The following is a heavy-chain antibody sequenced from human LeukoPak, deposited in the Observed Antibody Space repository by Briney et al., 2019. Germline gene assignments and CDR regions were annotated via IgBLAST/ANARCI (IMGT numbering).Heavy chain of an antibody. D-gene: IGHD3-3*01. J-gene: IGHJ5*02. V-gene: IGHV4-59*01. CDR1: GGSISSYY. CDR2: IYYSGST. Sequence: SETLSLTCTVSGGSISSYYWSWIRQPPGKGLEWLGYIYYSGSTNYNPSLKSRVTISVDTSKNQFSLKMSSVTAADTAVYYCARTPALEWLTQFDPWGQGTLVTVSS. CDR3: ARTPALEWLTQFDP.